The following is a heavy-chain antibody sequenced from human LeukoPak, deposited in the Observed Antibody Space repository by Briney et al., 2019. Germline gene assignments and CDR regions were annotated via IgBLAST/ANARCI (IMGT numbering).Heavy chain of an antibody. Sequence: SGPTLVNPTQTLTLTFTFSGFSLSTSGMRVGWIRQPPGKALEWLSRIDWDEDKFYSTSLNTRLTISTHTSKNQVVLTMTNMDPVDTATYYCARSDYVSYGMDVWGKGTTVTVSS. CDR2: IDWDEDK. D-gene: IGHD3-16*01. CDR3: ARSDYVSYGMDV. CDR1: GFSLSTSGMR. V-gene: IGHV2-70*04. J-gene: IGHJ6*04.